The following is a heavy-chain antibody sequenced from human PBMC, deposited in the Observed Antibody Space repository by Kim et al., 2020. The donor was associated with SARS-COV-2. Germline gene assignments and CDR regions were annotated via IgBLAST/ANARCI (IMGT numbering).Heavy chain of an antibody. J-gene: IGHJ3*02. Sequence: SETLSLTCTVSGGSVSSGSYYWSWIRQPPGKGLEWIGYIYYSGSTNYNPSLKSRVTISVDTSKNQFSLKLSSVTAVDTAVYYCARVESGSYYQLSPFGAFDIWGQGTMVTVSS. CDR2: IYYSGST. CDR3: ARVESGSYYQLSPFGAFDI. V-gene: IGHV4-61*01. D-gene: IGHD1-26*01. CDR1: GGSVSSGSYY.